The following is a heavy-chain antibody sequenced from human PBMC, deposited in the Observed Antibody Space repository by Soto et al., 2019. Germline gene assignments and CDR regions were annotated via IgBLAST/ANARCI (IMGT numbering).Heavy chain of an antibody. CDR2: IYYSGST. CDR3: GNLGSIHRFDP. Sequence: QVQLQESGPGLVKPSQTLSLTCTVSGGSISSGGYYWSWIRQHPGKGLEWIVYIYYSGSTYYNPSLKTRVTLPVASAKNQSSLTMRPSTSADRALYYFGNLGSIHRFDPWGQASLVTVSS. J-gene: IGHJ5*01. CDR1: GGSISSGGYY. V-gene: IGHV4-31*03. D-gene: IGHD2-21*01.